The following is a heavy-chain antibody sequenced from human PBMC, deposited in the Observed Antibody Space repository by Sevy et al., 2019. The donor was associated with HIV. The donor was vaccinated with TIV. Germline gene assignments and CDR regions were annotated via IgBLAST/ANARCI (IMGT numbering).Heavy chain of an antibody. V-gene: IGHV3-21*01. J-gene: IGHJ4*02. CDR1: GFSISGYT. D-gene: IGHD2-2*01. Sequence: GGSLRLSCAASGFSISGYTMNRVRQAPWKGLEWVSSISSGSSFIYYADSLKGRFTISRDNARNLLYLQMNSLRVEDTAVYYCARVGLGDCSGTNCSPNDYWGQGTLVTVSS. CDR2: ISSGSSFI. CDR3: ARVGLGDCSGTNCSPNDY.